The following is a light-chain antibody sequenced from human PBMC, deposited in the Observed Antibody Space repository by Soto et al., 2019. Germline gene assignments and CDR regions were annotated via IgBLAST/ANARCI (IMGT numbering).Light chain of an antibody. CDR1: QSVRSRY. Sequence: EFVVTQSPGTLSLSLGERATLSCSTSQSVRSRYLAWYQQKPGQAPTLLIYDASIRPGAIPDRFIGSASGTDFTLTISRLEPEDFAVYYCQQYGESPYTFGQGTKLEIK. V-gene: IGKV3-20*01. J-gene: IGKJ2*01. CDR2: DAS. CDR3: QQYGESPYT.